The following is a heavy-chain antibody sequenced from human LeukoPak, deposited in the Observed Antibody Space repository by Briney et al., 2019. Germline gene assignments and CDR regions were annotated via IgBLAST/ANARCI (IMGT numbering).Heavy chain of an antibody. CDR2: INSDGSIT. J-gene: IGHJ6*02. CDR3: ARDAVDTANAV. V-gene: IGHV3-74*01. Sequence: PGGSLRLSCAASGFTFTTYWMHWVRQAPGKGPVWVSHINSDGSITSYADSVKDRFTISRDNAKNTLYLQMNSLRAEDTAVYYCARDAVDTANAVWGQGTTVTVSS. D-gene: IGHD5-18*01. CDR1: GFTFTTYW.